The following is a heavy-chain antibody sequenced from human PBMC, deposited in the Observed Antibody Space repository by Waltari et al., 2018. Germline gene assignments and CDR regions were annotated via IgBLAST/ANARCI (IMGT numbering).Heavy chain of an antibody. V-gene: IGHV3-53*01. CDR2: IYSGGST. CDR1: GFTVSSNY. D-gene: IGHD4-17*01. CDR3: ARDYGDYELSMDV. J-gene: IGHJ6*02. Sequence: EVQLVESGGGLIQPGGSLRLSCAASGFTVSSNYMSWVRQAPGKGLEWVSGIYSGGSTYYADSVKGRLTISRDNSKNTLYLQMNSLRAEDTAVYYCARDYGDYELSMDVWGQGTTVTVSS.